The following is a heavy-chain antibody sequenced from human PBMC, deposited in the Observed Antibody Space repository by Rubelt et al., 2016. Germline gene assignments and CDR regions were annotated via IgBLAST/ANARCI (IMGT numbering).Heavy chain of an antibody. D-gene: IGHD1-26*01. Sequence: PSLKSRVTLSVDTSKNQFSLRLSPVTAADTAVYYCAREVGSHGLESWGQGTLVTVSS. V-gene: IGHV4-34*01. J-gene: IGHJ4*02. CDR3: AREVGSHGLES.